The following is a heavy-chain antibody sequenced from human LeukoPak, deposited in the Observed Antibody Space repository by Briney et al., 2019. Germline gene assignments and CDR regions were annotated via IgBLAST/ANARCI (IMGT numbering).Heavy chain of an antibody. V-gene: IGHV4-4*07. Sequence: SETLSLTCTVSGGSISSYYWSWIRQPAGKGLEWIERIYTSGSTNYNPSLKSRVTMSVDTSKNQFSLKLSSVTAADTAVYYCARAPIRRVAARPIDYFDYWGQGTLVTVSS. CDR1: GGSISSYY. D-gene: IGHD6-6*01. CDR2: IYTSGST. J-gene: IGHJ4*02. CDR3: ARAPIRRVAARPIDYFDY.